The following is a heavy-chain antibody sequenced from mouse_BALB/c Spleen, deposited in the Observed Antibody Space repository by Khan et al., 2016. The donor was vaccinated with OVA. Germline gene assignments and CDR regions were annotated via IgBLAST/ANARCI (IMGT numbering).Heavy chain of an antibody. CDR1: GYAFNNYM. CDR2: INPGSGGT. V-gene: IGHV1-54*01. J-gene: IGHJ3*01. CDR3: ARGRYGSLAY. D-gene: IGHD1-1*02. Sequence: QVQLQQSGAELVRPGTSVKVSCKASGYAFNNYMLEWVKQRPGQGLEWIGVINPGSGGTNYNAKFKGKATPTADKSPNTAYMQLSSLTSDDSAVYFCARGRYGSLAYWGQGTLVTVSA.